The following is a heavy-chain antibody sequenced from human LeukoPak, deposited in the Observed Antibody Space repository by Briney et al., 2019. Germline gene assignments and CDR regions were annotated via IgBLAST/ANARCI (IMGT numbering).Heavy chain of an antibody. V-gene: IGHV4-59*01. CDR1: GGTISRYY. D-gene: IGHD1-26*01. CDR2: IYYSGST. Sequence: SETLSLTCTVSGGTISRYYWSWIRQPPGKGLEWIGYIYYSGSTNYNPSLKSRVTISVDTSKNQFSLKLSSVTAADTAVYYCAREWERLFDYWGQGTLVTVSS. CDR3: AREWERLFDY. J-gene: IGHJ4*02.